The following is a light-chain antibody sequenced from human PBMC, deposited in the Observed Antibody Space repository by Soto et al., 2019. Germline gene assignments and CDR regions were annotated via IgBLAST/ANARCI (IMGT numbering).Light chain of an antibody. CDR3: QQRSNWPPWT. J-gene: IGKJ1*01. V-gene: IGKV3-11*01. CDR1: QSVSSY. CDR2: DAS. Sequence: EIVLTHSQATLSLSPGERATLCCRASQSVSSYLAWYQQKPGQAPRLLIYDASNRATGIPARFSGSGSGTAYTLPISSLQPEDFAVYYCQQRSNWPPWTFGQGTRVEIK.